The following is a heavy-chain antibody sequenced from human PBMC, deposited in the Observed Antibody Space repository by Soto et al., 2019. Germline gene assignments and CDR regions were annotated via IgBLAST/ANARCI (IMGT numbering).Heavy chain of an antibody. Sequence: QVQLQESGPGLVKPSETLSLTCTVSGGSISSYYWSWLRQPPGKGLEWIGYIYYSGTTNYNPSLKSRVTISVDTSKNQFSLKLSSVTAADTAVYYCARVQPDLYGMDVWGQGTTVTVSS. J-gene: IGHJ6*02. CDR2: IYYSGTT. CDR1: GGSISSYY. V-gene: IGHV4-59*01. CDR3: ARVQPDLYGMDV. D-gene: IGHD5-18*01.